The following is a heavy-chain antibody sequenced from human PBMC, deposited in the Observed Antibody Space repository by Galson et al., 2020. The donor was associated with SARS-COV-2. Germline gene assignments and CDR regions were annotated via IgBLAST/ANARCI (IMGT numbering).Heavy chain of an antibody. CDR3: AKDLPSSGWAFDS. CDR2: ITDNGRNI. CDR1: GFSFSSNA. J-gene: IGHJ4*02. Sequence: GGSLRLSCVASGFSFSSNAMAWVRQAPGQGLEWPAVITDNGRNIYYAGSVKGRFTISRDNSKSTLYLQMNSLRVGDTAVYYCAKDLPSSGWAFDSWGQGTLFTVSS. D-gene: IGHD3-10*01. V-gene: IGHV3-23*01.